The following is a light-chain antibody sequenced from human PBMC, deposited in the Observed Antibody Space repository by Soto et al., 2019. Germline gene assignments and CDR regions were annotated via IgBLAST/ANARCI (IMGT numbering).Light chain of an antibody. Sequence: QAVVTQPPSASGTPGQRVTISCSGSSSNIGSNTVNWYQQLPGTAPKVLIYTNNQRPSGVPDRFSGSKSGTSASLAISGLQSEDETEYYCAAWDDSLNGVIFGGGTKLTVL. CDR2: TNN. V-gene: IGLV1-44*01. CDR1: SSNIGSNT. CDR3: AAWDDSLNGVI. J-gene: IGLJ2*01.